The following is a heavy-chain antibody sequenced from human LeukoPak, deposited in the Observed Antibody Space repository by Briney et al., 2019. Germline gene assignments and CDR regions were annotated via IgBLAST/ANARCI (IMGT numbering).Heavy chain of an antibody. V-gene: IGHV4-39*01. CDR2: IYYSGST. Sequence: PSQTLSLTCTVSGGSISISNYYWGWIRQPPGKELEWIGIIYYSGSTYYNPSLKSRVTISVDTSKNQFSLKLSSVTAADTSIYYCARQAGIGAYYLGYFDSWGQGTLVTVSS. J-gene: IGHJ4*02. CDR3: ARQAGIGAYYLGYFDS. CDR1: GGSISISNYY. D-gene: IGHD3-3*01.